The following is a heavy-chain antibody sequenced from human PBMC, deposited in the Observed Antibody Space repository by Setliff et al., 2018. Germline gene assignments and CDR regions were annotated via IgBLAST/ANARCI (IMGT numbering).Heavy chain of an antibody. D-gene: IGHD3-3*01. CDR2: IWSDGNTT. CDR1: GFTFSTHA. CDR3: TRDGYYNFWSGYYLSYYYYYMDV. Sequence: HPGGSLRLSCATSGFTFSTHAMHWARQAPGKGLDWVAMIWSDGNTTYYADSVKGRFTISRDKSKNTLYLQMNSLRAEDTAVYYCTRDGYYNFWSGYYLSYYYYYMDVWGKGTTVTVSS. J-gene: IGHJ6*03. V-gene: IGHV3-33*01.